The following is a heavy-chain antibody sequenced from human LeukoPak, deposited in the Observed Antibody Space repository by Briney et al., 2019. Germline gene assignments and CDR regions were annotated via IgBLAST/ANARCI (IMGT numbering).Heavy chain of an antibody. D-gene: IGHD6-13*01. CDR1: GYTFTSYG. Sequence: GASLKVSWKASGYTFTSYGISWVRQAPGQGLEWMGWISAYNGNTNYAQKLQGRVTMTTDTSTSTAYMELRSLRSDDTAVYCCARPLGTYYYYGMDVWGQGTTVTVSS. CDR2: ISAYNGNT. CDR3: ARPLGTYYYYGMDV. J-gene: IGHJ6*02. V-gene: IGHV1-18*01.